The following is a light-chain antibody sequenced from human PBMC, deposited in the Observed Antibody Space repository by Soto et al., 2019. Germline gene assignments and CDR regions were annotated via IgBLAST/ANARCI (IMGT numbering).Light chain of an antibody. Sequence: DIQLTQSPSFLSASVGDRITLTCRASQDISNYLAWYQQRPGKAPKLLIYATSTLQSGVPSRFSGSGSGTAFTLTISSLQPEDFATYYCQQLNSYPWTFGQGTRMEIK. CDR1: QDISNY. CDR3: QQLNSYPWT. J-gene: IGKJ1*01. V-gene: IGKV1-9*01. CDR2: ATS.